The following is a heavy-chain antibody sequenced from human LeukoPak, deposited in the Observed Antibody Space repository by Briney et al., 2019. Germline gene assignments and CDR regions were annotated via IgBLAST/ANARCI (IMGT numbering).Heavy chain of an antibody. CDR1: GFTFSSYA. CDR2: ISYDGSNK. Sequence: PGRSLRLSCAASGFTFSSYAMHWVRQAPGKGLEWVVVISYDGSNKYYADSVKGRFTISRDNSKNTLYLQMNSLRAEDTAVHYCARDAYYYGSGSYAPPDVWGKGTTVTVSS. CDR3: ARDAYYYGSGSYAPPDV. J-gene: IGHJ6*04. D-gene: IGHD3-10*01. V-gene: IGHV3-30*04.